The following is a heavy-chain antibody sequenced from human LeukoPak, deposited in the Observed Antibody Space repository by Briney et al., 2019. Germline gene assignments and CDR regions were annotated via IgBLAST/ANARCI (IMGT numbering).Heavy chain of an antibody. CDR2: MWNDGNNK. J-gene: IGHJ4*02. Sequence: GGSLRDSHAESGFTFSNYWLNWVRQAPGKGLEWVAVMWNDGNNKYYADSVKGRSTISRDTSKNTLYLQMNSLRTEDTAVYYCARDGKYTGSYFYVSGGQGTLVTVSS. D-gene: IGHD1-26*01. CDR1: GFTFSNYW. V-gene: IGHV3-33*01. CDR3: ARDGKYTGSYFYVS.